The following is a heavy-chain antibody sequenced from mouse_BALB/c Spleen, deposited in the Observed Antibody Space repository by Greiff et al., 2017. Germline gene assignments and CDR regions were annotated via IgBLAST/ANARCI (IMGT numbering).Heavy chain of an antibody. CDR2: INSNGGST. Sequence: DVKLVESGGGLVKLGGSLKLSCAASGFTFSSYYMSWVRQTPEKRLELVAAINSNGGSTYYPDTVKGRFTISRDNAKNTLYLQMSSLKSEDTALYYCARHEGLGYWYFDVWGAGTTVTVSS. D-gene: IGHD4-1*01. J-gene: IGHJ1*01. CDR3: ARHEGLGYWYFDV. V-gene: IGHV5-6-2*01. CDR1: GFTFSSYY.